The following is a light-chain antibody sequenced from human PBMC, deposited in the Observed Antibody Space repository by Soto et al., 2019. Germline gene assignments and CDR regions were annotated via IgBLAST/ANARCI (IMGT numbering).Light chain of an antibody. J-gene: IGKJ1*01. CDR3: QQHSHWPPWT. Sequence: EVVLTQSPATLSLSPGERATLSCRASQNVRAFLDWYQQKPGQAPRLLIYAASNRATGIPDRFSGSGSGTDFTLTISSLEPEDFAVYYCQQHSHWPPWTFGQGTKGDIK. V-gene: IGKV3-11*01. CDR2: AAS. CDR1: QNVRAF.